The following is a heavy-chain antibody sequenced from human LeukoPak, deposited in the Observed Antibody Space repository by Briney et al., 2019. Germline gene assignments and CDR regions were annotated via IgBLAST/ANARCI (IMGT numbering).Heavy chain of an antibody. CDR3: ARDSSYYGSGHPGYYYMDV. D-gene: IGHD3-10*01. CDR2: ISAYNGNT. V-gene: IGHV1-18*01. Sequence: ASVKVSCKASGYTFTSYGISWVRQAPGQGLEWMGWISAYNGNTNYAQKLQGRVTMTTDTSTSTAYMELGSLRADDTAVYYCARDSSYYGSGHPGYYYMDVWGKGTTVTVSS. CDR1: GYTFTSYG. J-gene: IGHJ6*03.